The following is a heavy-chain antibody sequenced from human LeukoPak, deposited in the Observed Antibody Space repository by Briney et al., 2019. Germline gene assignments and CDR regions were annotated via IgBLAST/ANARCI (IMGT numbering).Heavy chain of an antibody. V-gene: IGHV1-69*05. Sequence: SVKVSCKASGGTFSSYAISWVRQAPGQGLEWMGGIIPIFGTANYAQKFQGRVTMTRDTSTSTVYMELSSLRSEDTAVYYCAREPYYYDSSGTHAFDIWGQGTMVTVSS. CDR3: AREPYYYDSSGTHAFDI. J-gene: IGHJ3*02. CDR2: IIPIFGTA. CDR1: GGTFSSYA. D-gene: IGHD3-22*01.